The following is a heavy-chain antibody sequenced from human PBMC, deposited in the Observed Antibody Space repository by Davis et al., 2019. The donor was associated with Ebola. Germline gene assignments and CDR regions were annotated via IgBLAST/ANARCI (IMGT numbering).Heavy chain of an antibody. CDR3: ARDAPEDIVATDTLDY. CDR1: GITFTDYA. CDR2: ISYDGNNQ. Sequence: GGSLRLSCAASGITFTDYALHWVRQAPGKGLQWLAVISYDGNNQFYADSVRGRFTVSRDNSKNSLYLQMNSLRAEDTAVYYCARDAPEDIVATDTLDYWGQGTLVTVSS. D-gene: IGHD5-12*01. J-gene: IGHJ4*02. V-gene: IGHV3-30-3*01.